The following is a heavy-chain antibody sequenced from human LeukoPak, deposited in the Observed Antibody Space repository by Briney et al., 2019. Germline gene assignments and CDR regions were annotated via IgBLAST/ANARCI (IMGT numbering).Heavy chain of an antibody. V-gene: IGHV5-51*01. CDR2: IYPGDSDT. Sequence: GESLKISCKGSGYSFTSYWIGWVRQMPGKGLEWMGIIYPGDSDTRYSPSFQGQVTISADKSISTAYLQWSSLKASDTAMYYCARPTYDFWSGHSTDYYMDVWGKGTTVTVSS. J-gene: IGHJ6*03. D-gene: IGHD3-3*01. CDR3: ARPTYDFWSGHSTDYYMDV. CDR1: GYSFTSYW.